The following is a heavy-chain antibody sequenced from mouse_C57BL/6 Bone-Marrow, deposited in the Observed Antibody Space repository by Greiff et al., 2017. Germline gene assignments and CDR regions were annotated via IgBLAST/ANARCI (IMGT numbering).Heavy chain of an antibody. CDR3: ARKRTGAMDY. V-gene: IGHV1-26*01. Sequence: VQLQQSGPELVKPGASVKISCKASGYTFTDYYMNWVKQSHGKSLEWIGDINPNNGGTSYNQKFKGKATLTVDKSSSTAYMELRSLTAEDSAVYYCARKRTGAMDYWGQGTSVTVSS. J-gene: IGHJ4*01. CDR1: GYTFTDYY. CDR2: INPNNGGT.